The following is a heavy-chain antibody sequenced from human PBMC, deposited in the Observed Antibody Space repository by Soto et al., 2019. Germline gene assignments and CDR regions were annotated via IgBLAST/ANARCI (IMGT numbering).Heavy chain of an antibody. CDR1: GDTFSDSS. CDR3: ARDLGGYDLYGPDT. V-gene: IGHV1-2*02. Sequence: ASVKVSCKASGDTFSDSSWHWVRQAAGHGLEWMGWINLNSGDTYYAQKFQGRVTMTRDTSITTAYMELNGLKSDDRAVYYCARDLGGYDLYGPDTWGQGTLVTVSS. J-gene: IGHJ5*02. CDR2: INLNSGDT. D-gene: IGHD5-12*01.